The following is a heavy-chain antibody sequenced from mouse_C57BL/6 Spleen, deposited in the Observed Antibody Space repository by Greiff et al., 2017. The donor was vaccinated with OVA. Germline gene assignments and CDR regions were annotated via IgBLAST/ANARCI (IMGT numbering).Heavy chain of an antibody. Sequence: VQLQQPGAELVMPGASVKLSCKASGYTFTSYWMHWVKQRPGQGLEWIGEIDPSDSYTNYNQKFKGKSTLTVDKSSSTAYMQLSSLTSEDSAVYYGARKGYYDYDWFAYWGQGTLVTVSA. CDR3: ARKGYYDYDWFAY. CDR1: GYTFTSYW. CDR2: IDPSDSYT. D-gene: IGHD2-4*01. J-gene: IGHJ3*01. V-gene: IGHV1-69*01.